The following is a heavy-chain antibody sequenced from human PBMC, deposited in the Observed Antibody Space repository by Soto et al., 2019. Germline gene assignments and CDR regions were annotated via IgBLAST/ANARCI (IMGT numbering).Heavy chain of an antibody. Sequence: SETLSLTCNVYDGSFRGYYWSWISQPPGKGLEWIGEINHSGSTNYIPSLKSRVTISVDTSKNQFSLKLSSVTAADTAVYYCARDVIVVVVAASQSDAFDIWGQGTMVTVSS. CDR2: INHSGST. D-gene: IGHD2-15*01. CDR3: ARDVIVVVVAASQSDAFDI. CDR1: DGSFRGYY. J-gene: IGHJ3*02. V-gene: IGHV4-34*01.